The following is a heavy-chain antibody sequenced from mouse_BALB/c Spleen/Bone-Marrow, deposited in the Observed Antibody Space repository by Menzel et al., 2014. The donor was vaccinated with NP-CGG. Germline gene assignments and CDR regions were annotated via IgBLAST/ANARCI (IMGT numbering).Heavy chain of an antibody. CDR3: ATIYYGNSYAMDY. V-gene: IGHV5-15*02. Sequence: EVQLQESEGGLVQPGGSRKLSCAASGFTFSDYGMAWVRQAPGKGPEWVAFISNLAYSIYYADTVTGRFTISRENAKNTLYLEMSSLRSEDTAMYYCATIYYGNSYAMDYWGQGTSVTVPS. CDR1: GFTFSDYG. J-gene: IGHJ4*01. CDR2: ISNLAYSI. D-gene: IGHD2-1*01.